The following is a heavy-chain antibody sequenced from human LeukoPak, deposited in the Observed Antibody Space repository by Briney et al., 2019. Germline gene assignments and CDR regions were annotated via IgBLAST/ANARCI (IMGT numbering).Heavy chain of an antibody. V-gene: IGHV3-72*01. Sequence: GGSLRLSCVASGFTFSDCYMSWIRQAPGKGLEWVGRTRNKANSYTTEYAASVKGRFTISRDDSKNSLYLQMNSLKTEDTAVYYCVRSDSSGYSPIDYWGQGTLVTVSS. CDR1: GFTFSDCY. J-gene: IGHJ4*02. CDR3: VRSDSSGYSPIDY. CDR2: TRNKANSYTT. D-gene: IGHD3-22*01.